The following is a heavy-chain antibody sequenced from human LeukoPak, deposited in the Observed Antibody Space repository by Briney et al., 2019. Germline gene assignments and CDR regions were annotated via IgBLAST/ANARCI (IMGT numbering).Heavy chain of an antibody. CDR3: AKALMVRGVNDY. CDR1: GFTFSSYG. D-gene: IGHD3-10*01. V-gene: IGHV3-30*18. CDR2: TSYDGSNK. Sequence: HPGGSLRLSCAASGFTFSSYGMHWVRQAPGKGLEWVAVTSYDGSNKYYADSVKGRFTISRDNSKNTLYLQMNSLRAEDTAVYYCAKALMVRGVNDYWGQGTLVTVSS. J-gene: IGHJ4*02.